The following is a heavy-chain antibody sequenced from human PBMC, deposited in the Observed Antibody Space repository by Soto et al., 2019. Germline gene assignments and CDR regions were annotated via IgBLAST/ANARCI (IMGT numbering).Heavy chain of an antibody. CDR1: GFTFSDHY. Sequence: GSLRLSCAASGFTFSDHYMDWVRQAPGKGLEWVARSRNRVNSYTVEYAASVKGRLTISRDDSKKSVYLQMNSLKTEDTAVYNGFRSTTGELWFGCSGQAALFTVSS. J-gene: IGHJ4*02. D-gene: IGHD1-1*01. CDR3: FRSTTGELWFGC. V-gene: IGHV3-72*01. CDR2: SRNRVNSYTV.